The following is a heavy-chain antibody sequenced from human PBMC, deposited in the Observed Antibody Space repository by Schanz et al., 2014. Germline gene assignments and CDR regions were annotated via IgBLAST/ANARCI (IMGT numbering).Heavy chain of an antibody. CDR2: ISAYNGHT. Sequence: QVQLVQSGAEVKKPGASVKVSCKASGYTFISYGIKWVRQAPGQGLEWMGWISAYNGHTDYAQKFQGRVTITADKSTTTAYMELNSLNSDDTAVYYCATLDYADSVSWGQGTLVTVSS. CDR3: ATLDYADSVS. D-gene: IGHD4-17*01. J-gene: IGHJ5*02. V-gene: IGHV1-18*01. CDR1: GYTFISYG.